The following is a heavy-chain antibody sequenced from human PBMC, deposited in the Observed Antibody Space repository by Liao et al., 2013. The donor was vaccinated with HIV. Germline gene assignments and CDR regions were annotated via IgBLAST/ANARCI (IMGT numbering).Heavy chain of an antibody. CDR3: ARDNRLWFGELQEYFHH. CDR2: INYSGTT. Sequence: QVQLQESGPGLVKPSETLSLTCTVSGGSISPYYWGWIRQTPGKGLEWIGSINYSGTTYSNPSLKSRVAVSVDTSKNQFSLKLSSVTAADTAVYYCARDNRLWFGELQEYFHHWGQGTLVTVSS. CDR1: GGSISPYY. V-gene: IGHV4-39*07. D-gene: IGHD3-10*01. J-gene: IGHJ1*01.